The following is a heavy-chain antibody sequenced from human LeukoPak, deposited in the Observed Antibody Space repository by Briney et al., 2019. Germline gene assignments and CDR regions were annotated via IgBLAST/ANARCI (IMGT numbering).Heavy chain of an antibody. CDR3: ARDARYCSSTSCPLDV. CDR1: GGSISSYY. D-gene: IGHD2-2*01. V-gene: IGHV4-4*07. Sequence: SETLSLTCTVSGGSISSYYWSWHRQPAGKGLEWIGRIYTSGSTNYNPSLKSRVTMSVDTSKNQFSLKLSSVTAADTAVYYCARDARYCSSTSCPLDVWGKGTTVTVSS. J-gene: IGHJ6*04. CDR2: IYTSGST.